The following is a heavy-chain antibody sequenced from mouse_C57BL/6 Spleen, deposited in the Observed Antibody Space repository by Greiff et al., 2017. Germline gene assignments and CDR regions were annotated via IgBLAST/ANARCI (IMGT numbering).Heavy chain of an antibody. V-gene: IGHV1-74*01. CDR2: IHPSDSDT. D-gene: IGHD2-2*01. CDR3: AIIYYGYDGTY. Sequence: QVQLKQPGAELVKPGASVKVSCKASGYTFTSYWMHWVKQRPGQGLEWIGRIHPSDSDTNYNQKFKGKATLTVDKSSSTAYMQLSSLTSEDSAVYYCAIIYYGYDGTYWGQGTLVTVSA. J-gene: IGHJ3*01. CDR1: GYTFTSYW.